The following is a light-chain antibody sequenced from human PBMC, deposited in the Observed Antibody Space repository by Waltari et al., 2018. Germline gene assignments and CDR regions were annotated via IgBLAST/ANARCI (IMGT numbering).Light chain of an antibody. Sequence: EIMMTQSPATLSVSPGARVTLSCRASQSVSSNLAWYQQKPGQAPRLLIYDSSTRATGTAARFSGSGSGTEFTLTITGLQSEDFALYYCQQYNNWPPLTFGGGTKVEIK. V-gene: IGKV3-15*01. CDR1: QSVSSN. CDR3: QQYNNWPPLT. CDR2: DSS. J-gene: IGKJ4*01.